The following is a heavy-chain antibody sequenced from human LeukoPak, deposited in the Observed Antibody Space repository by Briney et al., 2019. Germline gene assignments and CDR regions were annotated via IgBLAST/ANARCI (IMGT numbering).Heavy chain of an antibody. Sequence: SETLSLTCAVSGGSISSSNWWSWVRQPPGKGLEWIGEIYHSGSTNYNPSLKSRVTISVDTSKNQFSLKLSSVTAADTAVYYCARENRGDLDYWGQGTLVTVSS. CDR1: GGSISSSNW. CDR3: ARENRGDLDY. V-gene: IGHV4-4*02. J-gene: IGHJ4*02. D-gene: IGHD1-14*01. CDR2: IYHSGST.